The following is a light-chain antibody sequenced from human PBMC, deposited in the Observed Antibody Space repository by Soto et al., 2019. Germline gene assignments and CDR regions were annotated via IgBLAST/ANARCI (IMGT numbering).Light chain of an antibody. J-gene: IGKJ4*01. Sequence: EVVMTQSPATLSVSAGERATLSCGASQSVRSYLAWYRQKPGQAPRLLIYGVSNRASGIPDRFSGSVSGTDFTLTISGLEPEDSAVYYCQQYDRIPGFTFGGGTKV. CDR2: GVS. CDR1: QSVRSY. V-gene: IGKV3D-15*01. CDR3: QQYDRIPGFT.